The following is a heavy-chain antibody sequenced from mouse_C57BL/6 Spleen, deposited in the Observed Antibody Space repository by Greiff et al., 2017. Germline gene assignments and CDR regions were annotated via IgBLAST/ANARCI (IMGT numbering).Heavy chain of an antibody. V-gene: IGHV1-69*01. D-gene: IGHD4-1*01. Sequence: VQLQQPGAELVMPGASVKLSCKASGYTFTSYWMHWVKQRPGQGLEWIGEIDPSGSYTNYNQKFKGKSTLTVDKSSSTAYMQLSSLTSEDSAVYYCAGRGWDGDYCAVDYWGQGTSVTVSS. CDR2: IDPSGSYT. CDR1: GYTFTSYW. CDR3: AGRGWDGDYCAVDY. J-gene: IGHJ4*01.